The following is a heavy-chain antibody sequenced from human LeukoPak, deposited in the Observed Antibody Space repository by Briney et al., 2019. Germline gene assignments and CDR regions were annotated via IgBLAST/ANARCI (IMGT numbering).Heavy chain of an antibody. CDR3: ARDQSRTDMVPPDY. V-gene: IGHV4-31*03. J-gene: IGHJ4*02. Sequence: SETLSLTCTVSGGSISSGGYYWSWIRQHPGKGLEWIGYIYYSGSTYYNPSLKGRVTISVDTSKNQFSLKLSSVTAADTAVYYCARDQSRTDMVPPDYWGQGTLVTVSS. D-gene: IGHD5-18*01. CDR2: IYYSGST. CDR1: GGSISSGGYY.